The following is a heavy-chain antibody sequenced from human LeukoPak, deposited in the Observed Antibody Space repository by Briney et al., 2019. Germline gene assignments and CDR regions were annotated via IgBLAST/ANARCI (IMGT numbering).Heavy chain of an antibody. CDR3: ARDGYSYGGNSGRTSWRHDY. J-gene: IGHJ4*02. CDR2: ISAYNGNT. V-gene: IGHV1-18*01. D-gene: IGHD4-23*01. CDR1: GYTFTSYG. Sequence: ASVKVSCKASGYTFTSYGISWVRQAPGQGLEWMGWISAYNGNTNYAQKLQGRVTMTTDTSTSTAYMELRSLRSDDTAVYYCARDGYSYGGNSGRTSWRHDYWGQATLVTVSS.